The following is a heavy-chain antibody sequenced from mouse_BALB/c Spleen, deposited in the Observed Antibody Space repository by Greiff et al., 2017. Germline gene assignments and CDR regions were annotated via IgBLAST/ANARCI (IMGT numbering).Heavy chain of an antibody. D-gene: IGHD2-1*01. CDR1: GYTFTSYY. CDR3: TRRGIYYGTPYAMDY. Sequence: VQLQQSGAELVKPGASVKLSCKASGYTFTSYYMYWVKQRPGQGLEWIGEINPSNGGTNFNEKFKSKATLTVDKSSSTAYMQLSSLTSEDSAVYYCTRRGIYYGTPYAMDYWGQGTSVTVSS. J-gene: IGHJ4*01. V-gene: IGHV1S81*02. CDR2: INPSNGGT.